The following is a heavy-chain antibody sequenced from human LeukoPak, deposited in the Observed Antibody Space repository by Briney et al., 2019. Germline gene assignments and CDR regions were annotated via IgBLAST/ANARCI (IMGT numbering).Heavy chain of an antibody. Sequence: PGGSLRLSCAASGFTFSSYGMHWVRQAPGKGLEWVAVISYDGSNKYYADSVKGRFTISRDNSKNTLYLQMNSLRAEDTAVYYCAKSGSSWGVDYWGQGTLVTVSS. CDR3: AKSGSSWGVDY. J-gene: IGHJ4*02. D-gene: IGHD6-13*01. V-gene: IGHV3-30*18. CDR1: GFTFSSYG. CDR2: ISYDGSNK.